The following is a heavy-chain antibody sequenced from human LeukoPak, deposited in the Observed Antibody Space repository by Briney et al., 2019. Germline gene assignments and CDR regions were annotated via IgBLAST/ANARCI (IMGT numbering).Heavy chain of an antibody. CDR1: GGSISRSSYY. CDR3: ARQWIQLWMLDY. V-gene: IGHV4-39*01. Sequence: PSETLSLTCSVSGGSISRSSYYWGWLRQPPGKGLEWIGSIYYSGSTYYNPSLKSRVTISLDTSKNHFSLKLSSVTAADTAVYYCARQWIQLWMLDYWGKGTLVTVSS. D-gene: IGHD5-18*01. CDR2: IYYSGST. J-gene: IGHJ4*02.